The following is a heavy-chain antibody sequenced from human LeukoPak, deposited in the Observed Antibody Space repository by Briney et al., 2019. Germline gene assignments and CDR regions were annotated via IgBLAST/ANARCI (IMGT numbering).Heavy chain of an antibody. V-gene: IGHV4-39*07. D-gene: IGHD6-13*01. CDR2: IYYSGST. J-gene: IGHJ3*02. CDR3: ARVIAAADPWAFDI. Sequence: SETLSLTCTVSGGSISSSSYYWGWIRQPPGKGLEWIGSIYYSGSTYYNPSLKSRVTISVDTSKNQFSLKLSSVTAADTAVYYCARVIAAADPWAFDIWGQGTMVTVSS. CDR1: GGSISSSSYY.